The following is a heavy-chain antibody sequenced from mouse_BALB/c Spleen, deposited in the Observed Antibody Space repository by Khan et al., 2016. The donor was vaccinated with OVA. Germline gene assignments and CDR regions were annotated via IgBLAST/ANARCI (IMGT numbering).Heavy chain of an antibody. CDR1: GYSITSDYA. CDR2: ISYSGNI. D-gene: IGHD1-1*01. J-gene: IGHJ2*01. Sequence: EVQLVESGPGLVKPSQSLSLTCTVTGYSITSDYAWNWIRQFPGNKLEWMGYISYSGNIHYNPSRKSRISITRDTSKNQFFLQLNSVTTEDTATYYCARIYGGDFDYWGQGTTLTVSS. V-gene: IGHV3-2*02. CDR3: ARIYGGDFDY.